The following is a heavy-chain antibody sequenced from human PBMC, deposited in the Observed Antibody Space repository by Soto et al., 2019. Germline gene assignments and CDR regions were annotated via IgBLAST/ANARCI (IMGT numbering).Heavy chain of an antibody. Sequence: GESLKISCKGSGYSFTSYWIGWVRQMPVKGLEWMGIIYPGDSDTRYSPSFQGQVTISADKSISTAYLQWSSLKASDTAMYYCARQSIVVVPAAIGGMDVWGQGTTVTVSS. CDR1: GYSFTSYW. J-gene: IGHJ6*02. V-gene: IGHV5-51*01. CDR2: IYPGDSDT. CDR3: ARQSIVVVPAAIGGMDV. D-gene: IGHD2-2*01.